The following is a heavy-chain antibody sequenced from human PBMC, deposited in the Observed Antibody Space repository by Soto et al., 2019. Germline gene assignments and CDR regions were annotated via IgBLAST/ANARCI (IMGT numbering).Heavy chain of an antibody. CDR3: ARGTVTRFLPSWFDP. Sequence: EVQLVQSGAEVRKPGESLKISCKGSGFTFTTSWIAWVRQMPGRGLEWMGLVYPGDSSTRYSPSFRGQVTLSVDKSISTAYLQWSSLKTSDTAIYYCARGTVTRFLPSWFDPWGQGTLVTVSS. V-gene: IGHV5-51*01. CDR1: GFTFTTSW. J-gene: IGHJ5*02. CDR2: VYPGDSST. D-gene: IGHD4-17*01.